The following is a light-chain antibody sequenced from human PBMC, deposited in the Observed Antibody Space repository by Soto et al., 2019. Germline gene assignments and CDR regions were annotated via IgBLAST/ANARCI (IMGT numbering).Light chain of an antibody. V-gene: IGKV3-20*01. J-gene: IGKJ1*01. CDR1: QSDSSSY. Sequence: EIVLTQSPGTPSLSPGERATLSCRASQSDSSSYLAWYQQKPGQAPRLLIYGASSRATGIPDRFSGSGSGTDFTLTISRLEPEDFAVYYCQQYGSSPWTFGQGTKVEIK. CDR3: QQYGSSPWT. CDR2: GAS.